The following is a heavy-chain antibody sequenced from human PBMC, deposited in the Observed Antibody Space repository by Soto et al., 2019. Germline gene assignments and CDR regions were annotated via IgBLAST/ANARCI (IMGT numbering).Heavy chain of an antibody. V-gene: IGHV1-69*13. D-gene: IGHD4-4*01. J-gene: IGHJ6*02. Sequence: SVKVSCKASGGTFSSYAISWVRQAPGQGLEWMGGIIPIFGTANYAQKFQGRVTITADESTSTAYMELSSLRSEDTAVYYCARDYSNSYGMDVWGQGXTVTVYS. CDR2: IIPIFGTA. CDR1: GGTFSSYA. CDR3: ARDYSNSYGMDV.